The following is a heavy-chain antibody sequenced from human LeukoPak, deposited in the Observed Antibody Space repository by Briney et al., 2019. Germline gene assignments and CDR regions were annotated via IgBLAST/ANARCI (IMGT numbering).Heavy chain of an antibody. CDR2: ISSSGSYI. Sequence: PGGSLRLSCAGSGFSISNYGMNWVRQAPGKGLEWVSDISSSGSYIDYADSVKGRFTISRDNAKNSLFLHMNSLRAEDTAVYYCARSLIADGAFDIWGQGTMVTVSS. V-gene: IGHV3-21*01. J-gene: IGHJ3*02. CDR1: GFSISNYG. CDR3: ARSLIADGAFDI. D-gene: IGHD2-21*01.